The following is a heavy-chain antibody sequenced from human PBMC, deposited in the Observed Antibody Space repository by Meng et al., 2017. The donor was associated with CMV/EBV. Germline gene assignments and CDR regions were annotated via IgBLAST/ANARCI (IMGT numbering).Heavy chain of an antibody. CDR1: GFSLSTSGVG. V-gene: IGHV2-5*02. D-gene: IGHD5-18*01. CDR2: IYWDDDK. J-gene: IGHJ4*02. CDR3: AHRGSYGYHGY. Sequence: QIPLNACGPQRVKPPKTLTMTCTFSGFSLSTSGVGVGWIRQPPGKALEWLALIYWDDDKRYSPSLKSRLTITKDTSKNQVVLTMTNMDPVDTATYYCAHRGSYGYHGYWGQGTLVTVSS.